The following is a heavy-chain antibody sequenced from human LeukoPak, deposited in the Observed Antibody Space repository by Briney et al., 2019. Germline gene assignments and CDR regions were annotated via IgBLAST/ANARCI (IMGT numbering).Heavy chain of an antibody. CDR1: GYTFTGYY. Sequence: ASVKVSCKASGYTFTGYYMHWVRQAPGQGLEWMGWINPNSGGTNYAQKFQGRVTMTRDTSISTPYMELSRLRSDDTAVYYCARDTPGVDTAMVYYYYYGMDVWGQGTTVTVSS. D-gene: IGHD5-18*01. CDR3: ARDTPGVDTAMVYYYYYGMDV. V-gene: IGHV1-2*02. J-gene: IGHJ6*02. CDR2: INPNSGGT.